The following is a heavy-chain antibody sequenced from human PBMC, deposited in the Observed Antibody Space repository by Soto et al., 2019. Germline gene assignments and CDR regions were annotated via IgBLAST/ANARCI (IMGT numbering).Heavy chain of an antibody. CDR3: ARGSYGPIKNYDYDYGMDV. J-gene: IGHJ6*02. D-gene: IGHD5-18*01. CDR2: IYYSGRT. V-gene: IGHV4-39*01. CDR1: GGSIRNSNYY. Sequence: QLQLQESGPGLVKPSETLSLTCTVSGGSIRNSNYYWGWIRQPPGKGLDWIGSIYYSGRTYYNPSLKSRVTISVDTSKNPFSLQLSSVTAADTAVYYCARGSYGPIKNYDYDYGMDVWGQGTTVTVAS.